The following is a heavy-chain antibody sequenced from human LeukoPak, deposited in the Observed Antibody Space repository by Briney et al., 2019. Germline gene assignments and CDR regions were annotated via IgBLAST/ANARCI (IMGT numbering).Heavy chain of an antibody. CDR2: INPSGGST. Sequence: ASVKVSCKASGYTFTSYYMHWVRQAPGQGLGWMGIINPSGGSTTYAQKFQGRVTITRDMSTSTVYMELSSLRSEDTAVYYCARENYYDSTGYKFDYWGQGTLVTVSS. CDR3: ARENYYDSTGYKFDY. J-gene: IGHJ4*02. V-gene: IGHV1-46*01. CDR1: GYTFTSYY. D-gene: IGHD3-22*01.